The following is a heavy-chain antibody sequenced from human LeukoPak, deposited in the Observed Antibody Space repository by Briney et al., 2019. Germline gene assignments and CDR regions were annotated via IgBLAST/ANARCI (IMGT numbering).Heavy chain of an antibody. J-gene: IGHJ4*02. CDR2: LYYSGSN. V-gene: IGHV4-39*01. CDR3: ARSAEQQLVFDY. D-gene: IGHD6-13*01. Sequence: AETLSLTCTVSGGSISSSSYYWGGLRQPPWKGLEWIGDLYYSGSNYYNTSLKGRVTISVDTSKNQFSLKLSSVTAADTAVYYCARSAEQQLVFDYWGQGTLVTGSS. CDR1: GGSISSSSYY.